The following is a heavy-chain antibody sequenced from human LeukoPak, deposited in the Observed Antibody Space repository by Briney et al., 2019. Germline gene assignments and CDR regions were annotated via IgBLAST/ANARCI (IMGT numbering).Heavy chain of an antibody. D-gene: IGHD2-21*01. CDR2: IRYDGSNK. CDR1: GSTFSSYG. Sequence: PGGSLRLSCAASGSTFSSYGMHWVRQAPRKGLEWVAFIRYDGSNKYYADSVKGRFTISRDNSKNTLYLQMNSLRAEDTAVYYCAKTRGDIKNYWGQGTLVTVSS. CDR3: AKTRGDIKNY. V-gene: IGHV3-30*02. J-gene: IGHJ4*02.